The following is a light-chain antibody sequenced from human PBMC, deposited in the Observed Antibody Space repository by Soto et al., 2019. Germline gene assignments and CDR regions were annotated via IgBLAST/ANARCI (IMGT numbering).Light chain of an antibody. CDR3: QHMRT. CDR1: QNINNW. CDR2: DAA. V-gene: IGKV1-5*01. J-gene: IGKJ1*01. Sequence: DIQMTQSPSTLSASIGDGVTITCRASQNINNWIAWYQQKPGKAPKFLIYDAATLESGVPSRFSGSGFGTEFSRTISILQHDEFGSYSCQHMRTFGQGTKV.